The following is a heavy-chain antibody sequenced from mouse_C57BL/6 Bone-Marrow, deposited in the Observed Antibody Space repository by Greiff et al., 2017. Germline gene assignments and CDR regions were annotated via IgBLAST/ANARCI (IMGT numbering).Heavy chain of an antibody. V-gene: IGHV5-17*01. D-gene: IGHD1-1*01. CDR2: ISSGSSTI. CDR3: ARSYYYGSSSPWFAY. CDR1: GFTFSDYG. J-gene: IGHJ3*01. Sequence: EVQLQESGGGLVKPGGSLKLSCAASGFTFSDYGMHWVRQAPEKGLEWVAYISSGSSTIYYADTVKGRFTISRDNAKNTLFLQMTSLRSEDTAMYYCARSYYYGSSSPWFAYWGQGTLVTVSA.